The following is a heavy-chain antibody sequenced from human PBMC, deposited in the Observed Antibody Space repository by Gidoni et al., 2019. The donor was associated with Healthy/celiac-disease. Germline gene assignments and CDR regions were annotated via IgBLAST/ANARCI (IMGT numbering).Heavy chain of an antibody. Sequence: EVQLLESGGGLVQPGGSLRLSCAASGFTFSSYAMSWVRQAPGKGLEWVSAISGSGVSTYYAYSVKGRFTISRDNSKNTLYLQMNSLRAEDTAVYYCAKDSQADIPGYSSGWYTDAFDIWGQGTMVTVSS. CDR2: ISGSGVST. D-gene: IGHD6-19*01. V-gene: IGHV3-23*01. CDR1: GFTFSSYA. CDR3: AKDSQADIPGYSSGWYTDAFDI. J-gene: IGHJ3*02.